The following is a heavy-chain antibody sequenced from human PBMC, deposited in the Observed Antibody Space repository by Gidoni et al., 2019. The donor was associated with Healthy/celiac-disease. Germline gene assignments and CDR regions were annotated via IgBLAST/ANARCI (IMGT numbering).Heavy chain of an antibody. CDR2: INPSGGST. CDR3: ARDYYYYYYMDV. CDR1: GYTFTSYY. V-gene: IGHV1-46*01. J-gene: IGHJ6*03. Sequence: HVQLVQSGAEVQKPGASVKVSCKAYGYTFTSYYMPWVRQAPGQGFEWMGIINPSGGSTSYAQKFQGRVTMTRDTSTSTVYMELSSLRSEDTAVYYCARDYYYYYYMDVWGKGTTVTVSS.